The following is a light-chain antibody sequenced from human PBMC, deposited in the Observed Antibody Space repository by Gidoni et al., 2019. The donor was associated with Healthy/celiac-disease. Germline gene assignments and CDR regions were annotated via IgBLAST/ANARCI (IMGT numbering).Light chain of an antibody. CDR1: QSVLYSSNNKNY. J-gene: IGKJ1*01. CDR2: WAT. V-gene: IGKV4-1*01. Sequence: ILMSPSPVSLAVSLCERATINRKSSQSVLYSSNNKNYLAWYQQKPGQPPKLLIYWATTRESGVPDRFSGSGSGTDFTLTSSSLQAEDVAVYYCQQYYSTPCTFGPGTKVEIK. CDR3: QQYYSTPCT.